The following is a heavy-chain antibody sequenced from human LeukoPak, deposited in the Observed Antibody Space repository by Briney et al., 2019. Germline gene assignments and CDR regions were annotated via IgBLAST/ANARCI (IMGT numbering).Heavy chain of an antibody. CDR3: ARESDDYDFWSGYPTYYYYYMDA. V-gene: IGHV3-72*01. CDR1: GFTFSDHY. D-gene: IGHD3-3*01. CDR2: TRNKANSYTT. J-gene: IGHJ6*03. Sequence: GGSLRLSCAASGFTFSDHYMDWVRQAPGKGLEWVGRTRNKANSYTTEYAASVKGRFTISRDDSKNSRYLQMNSLKTEDTAVYYCARESDDYDFWSGYPTYYYYYMDAWGKGTTVTVSS.